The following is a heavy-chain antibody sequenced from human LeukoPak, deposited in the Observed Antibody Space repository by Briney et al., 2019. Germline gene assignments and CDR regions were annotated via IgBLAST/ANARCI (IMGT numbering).Heavy chain of an antibody. CDR1: GFTFSIYA. CDR3: AKDSAYSFDY. V-gene: IGHV3-23*01. CDR2: ISASDSRT. D-gene: IGHD5-18*01. J-gene: IGHJ4*02. Sequence: GGSLRLSCAASGFTFSIYAMSWVRQAPGKGPEWVSAISASDSRTYYTDSVKGRFTISRDNSKNTLYLQMNSLRAEDTAVYYCAKDSAYSFDYWGQGTLVTVSS.